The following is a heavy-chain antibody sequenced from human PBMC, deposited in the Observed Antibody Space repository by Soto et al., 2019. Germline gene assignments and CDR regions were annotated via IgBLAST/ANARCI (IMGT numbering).Heavy chain of an antibody. Sequence: SETLSLTCTVSGGSISSYYWSWIRQPPGKGLEWIGYIYYSGSTNYNPSLKSRVTISVDTSKNQFSLKLSSVTAADTAVYYCARVDRRIAVAGTFDYWGQGTLVTVSS. V-gene: IGHV4-59*01. J-gene: IGHJ4*02. D-gene: IGHD6-19*01. CDR1: GGSISSYY. CDR2: IYYSGST. CDR3: ARVDRRIAVAGTFDY.